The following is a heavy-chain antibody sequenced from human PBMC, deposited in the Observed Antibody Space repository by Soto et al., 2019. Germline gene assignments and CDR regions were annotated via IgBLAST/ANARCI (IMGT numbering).Heavy chain of an antibody. CDR1: GYSFTSYW. J-gene: IGHJ6*02. CDR2: IYPGDSDT. Sequence: GESLKISCKGSGYSFTSYWIGWVRQMPGKGLEWMGIIYPGDSDTRYSPAFKGQVTISADKSISTAYLQWSSLKASDTAMYYCARFKISRCSSTSCYRRRYYYYGMDVWGQGTTVTVSS. CDR3: ARFKISRCSSTSCYRRRYYYYGMDV. D-gene: IGHD2-2*02. V-gene: IGHV5-51*01.